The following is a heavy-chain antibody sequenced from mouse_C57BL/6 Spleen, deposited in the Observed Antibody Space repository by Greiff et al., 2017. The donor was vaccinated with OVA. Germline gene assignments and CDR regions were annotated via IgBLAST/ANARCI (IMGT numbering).Heavy chain of an antibody. D-gene: IGHD2-3*01. CDR2: ISSGGSYT. CDR3: ARRRDGYSYAMDY. V-gene: IGHV5-6*01. Sequence: EVQLVESGGDLVKPGGSLKLSCAASGFTFSSYGMSWVRQTPDKRLEWVATISSGGSYTYYPDSVKGRFTISRDNAKNTLYLQMSSLKSEDTAMYYCARRRDGYSYAMDYWGQGTSVTVSS. CDR1: GFTFSSYG. J-gene: IGHJ4*01.